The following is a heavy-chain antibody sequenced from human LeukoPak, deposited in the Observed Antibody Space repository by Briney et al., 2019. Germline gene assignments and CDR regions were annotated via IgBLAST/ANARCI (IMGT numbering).Heavy chain of an antibody. CDR3: ARESNCSGGSCPKNNWFDP. D-gene: IGHD2-15*01. CDR2: IYHSRST. CDR1: GDSISSYY. Sequence: SDTLSLTCTVSGDSISSYYWSWIRQTPGQGLEWIGYIYHSRSTKYNPSLKIRVSISVDRSKNQFSLKMSSVTAAYTAMYYCARESNCSGGSCPKNNWFDPWGQGTLVTVSS. V-gene: IGHV4-59*01. J-gene: IGHJ5*02.